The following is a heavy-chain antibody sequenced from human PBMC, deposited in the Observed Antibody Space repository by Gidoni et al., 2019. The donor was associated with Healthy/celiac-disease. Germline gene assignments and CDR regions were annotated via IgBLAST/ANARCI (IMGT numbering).Heavy chain of an antibody. D-gene: IGHD6-13*01. Sequence: QVQLHQCVAGLLKPSETLSLTCAVYGGSFSGYYWNWTRQHPGKGLEWIGEIAHSGSTNYNPSVKSRGTISVDTSKNQFSLKLSSVTAADTAVYYCARARVAAARSPFDYWGQGTLVTVSS. CDR2: IAHSGST. J-gene: IGHJ4*02. CDR3: ARARVAAARSPFDY. CDR1: GGSFSGYY. V-gene: IGHV4-34*01.